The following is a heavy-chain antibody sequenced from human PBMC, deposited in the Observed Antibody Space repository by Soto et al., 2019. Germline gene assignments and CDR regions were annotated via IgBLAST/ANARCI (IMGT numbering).Heavy chain of an antibody. CDR3: AKDRFPIVVVPAAMACDI. Sequence: QVQLVESGGGVVQPGRSLRLSCAASGFTFSSYGMHWVRQAPGKGLEWVAVISYDGSNKYYADSVKGRFTISRDNSKNTLYLQMNSLRAEDTAVYYCAKDRFPIVVVPAAMACDIWGQGTMVTVSS. V-gene: IGHV3-30*18. CDR1: GFTFSSYG. J-gene: IGHJ3*02. D-gene: IGHD2-2*01. CDR2: ISYDGSNK.